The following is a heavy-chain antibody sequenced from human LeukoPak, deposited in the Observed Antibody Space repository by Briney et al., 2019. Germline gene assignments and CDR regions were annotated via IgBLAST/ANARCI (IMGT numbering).Heavy chain of an antibody. D-gene: IGHD2-21*02. J-gene: IGHJ3*01. V-gene: IGHV3-21*01. CDR2: ISSSSSYI. CDR3: ARADSGVAPRGSGDY. CDR1: GYPLRSAR. Sequence: PGGCLLLSFAACGYPLRSARIATVRQAPGKGLEGGSSISSSSSYIYYADSVKGRFTISRDNAKNSLYLLMKSTRVEDTAAYYCARADSGVAPRGSGDYCGQGTMVTVSS.